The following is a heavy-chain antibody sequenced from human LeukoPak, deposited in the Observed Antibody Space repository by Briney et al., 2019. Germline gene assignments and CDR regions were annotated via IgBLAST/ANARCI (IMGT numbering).Heavy chain of an antibody. CDR3: ARESPGDDWFDP. Sequence: SETLSLTCTVSGGSISSYYWGWIRQPPGKGLEWIGYIYYSGSTNYNPTLKSRVTISVDTSKNQFSLKLSSVTAADTAVYYCARESPGDDWFDPWGQGTLVTVSS. D-gene: IGHD3-10*01. J-gene: IGHJ5*02. CDR1: GGSISSYY. V-gene: IGHV4-59*01. CDR2: IYYSGST.